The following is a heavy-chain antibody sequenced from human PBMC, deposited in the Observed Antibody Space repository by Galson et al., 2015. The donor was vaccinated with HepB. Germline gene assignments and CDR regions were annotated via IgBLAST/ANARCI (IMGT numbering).Heavy chain of an antibody. J-gene: IGHJ4*02. Sequence: ETLSLTCTVSGGSISSYYWSWIRQPPGKGLEWIGYIYYSGSTNYNPSLKSRVTISVDTSKNQFSLKLSSVTAADTAVYYCARLHGDRDSSGYVDYWGQGTLVTVSS. D-gene: IGHD3-22*01. CDR3: ARLHGDRDSSGYVDY. V-gene: IGHV4-59*08. CDR1: GGSISSYY. CDR2: IYYSGST.